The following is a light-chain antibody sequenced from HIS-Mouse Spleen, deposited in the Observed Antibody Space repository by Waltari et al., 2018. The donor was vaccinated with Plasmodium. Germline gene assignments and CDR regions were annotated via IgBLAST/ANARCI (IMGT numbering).Light chain of an antibody. V-gene: IGKV1-39*01. Sequence: DIQMTQSPSYLSASVGDRVTITCRASQSISNYLNWYQQKPGKAPKFLIYAASTLQSGVPSRFSGSGSGTDFTLTISSLQPEDFATYYCQQSYSTWMFGQGTKVEIK. CDR1: QSISNY. CDR2: AAS. J-gene: IGKJ1*01. CDR3: QQSYSTWM.